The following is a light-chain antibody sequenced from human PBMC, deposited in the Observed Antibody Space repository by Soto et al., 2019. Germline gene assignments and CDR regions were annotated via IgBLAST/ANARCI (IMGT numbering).Light chain of an antibody. CDR2: DND. Sequence: QSVLTQPPSVSAAPGLKVTISCSGSSSNIGNIYVSWYQQFPGTAPKVIIFDNDERPSGSPDRFSGSKSGTSATLVITELQTGDEADYYCGTWDSTLSSDVFGGGTKLTVL. V-gene: IGLV1-51*01. CDR3: GTWDSTLSSDV. J-gene: IGLJ3*02. CDR1: SSNIGNIY.